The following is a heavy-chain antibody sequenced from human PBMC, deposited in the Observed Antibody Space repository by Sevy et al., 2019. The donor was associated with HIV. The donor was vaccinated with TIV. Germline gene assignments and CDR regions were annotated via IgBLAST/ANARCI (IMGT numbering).Heavy chain of an antibody. V-gene: IGHV3-21*01. Sequence: GGSLRLSCRISGVTWGDYDMSWVRQAPGKGLEWVSSITSSSNYIYYADSVKGRFTISRDNAKDSVYLQMNSLRAEDTAVYYCARPYGSGSWEAFDVWGQGTMVTVSS. D-gene: IGHD3-10*01. CDR1: GVTWGDYD. CDR3: ARPYGSGSWEAFDV. J-gene: IGHJ3*01. CDR2: ITSSSNYI.